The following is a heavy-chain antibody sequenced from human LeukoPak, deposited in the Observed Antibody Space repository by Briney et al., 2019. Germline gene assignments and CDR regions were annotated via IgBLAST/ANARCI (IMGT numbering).Heavy chain of an antibody. D-gene: IGHD1-20*01. CDR2: IKSKTDGGTT. CDR1: GFTFSNAW. V-gene: IGHV3-15*01. J-gene: IGHJ6*02. Sequence: GGSLRLSCAASGFTFSNAWMSWVRQAPGKGLEWVGRIKSKTDGGTTDYAAPVKGRFTISRDDSKNTLYLQMNSLKTEDTAVYYCTTNCRDYYYGMDVWGQGTTVTVSS. CDR3: TTNCRDYYYGMDV.